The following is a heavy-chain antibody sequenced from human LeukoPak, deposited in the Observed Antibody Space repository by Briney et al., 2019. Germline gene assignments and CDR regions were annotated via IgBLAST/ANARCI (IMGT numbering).Heavy chain of an antibody. CDR1: GGTFSSYA. CDR2: IIPIFGTA. J-gene: IGHJ5*02. D-gene: IGHD5-24*01. V-gene: IGHV1-69*01. CDR3: ARELKMATGVDWFDP. Sequence: ASVKVSCTASGGTFSSYAISWVRQAPGQGLEWMGGIIPIFGTANYAQKFQGRVTITADESTSTAYMELSSLRSKDTAVYYCARELKMATGVDWFDPWGQGTLVTVSS.